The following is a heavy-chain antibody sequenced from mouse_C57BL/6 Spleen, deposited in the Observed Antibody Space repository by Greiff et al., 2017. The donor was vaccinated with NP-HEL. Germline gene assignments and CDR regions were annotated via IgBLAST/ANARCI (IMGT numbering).Heavy chain of an antibody. Sequence: VQLQQSGPVLVKPGASVKMSCKASGYTFTDYYMNWVKQSHGKSLEWIGVINPYNGGTSYNQKFKGKATLTVDKSSSTAYMELNSLTSEDSAVYYCARRSVTTVGGDFDYWGQGTTLTVSS. CDR3: ARRSVTTVGGDFDY. J-gene: IGHJ2*01. CDR1: GYTFTDYY. V-gene: IGHV1-19*01. D-gene: IGHD1-1*01. CDR2: INPYNGGT.